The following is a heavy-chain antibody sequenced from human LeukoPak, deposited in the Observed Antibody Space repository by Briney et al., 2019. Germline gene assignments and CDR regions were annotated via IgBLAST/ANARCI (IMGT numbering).Heavy chain of an antibody. J-gene: IGHJ4*02. CDR2: MSYDGSNK. V-gene: IGHV3-30*04. CDR3: AREGTMVRGVIHY. CDR1: GFTFSSYA. D-gene: IGHD3-10*01. Sequence: GSSLRLSCAASGFTFSSYAMHSVRQAPGKWRESLAVMSYDGSNKHYPDSVKGRVTISRDNSMNTLYLRVKNTTAEDRAGYYCAREGTMVRGVIHYWGQGTLVTVSS.